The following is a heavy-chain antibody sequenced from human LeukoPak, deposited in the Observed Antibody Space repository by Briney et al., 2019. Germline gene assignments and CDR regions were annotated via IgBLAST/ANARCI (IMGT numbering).Heavy chain of an antibody. V-gene: IGHV4-39*01. Sequence: PSETLSLTCIVSGGSISSNNYYWGWIRQPPGKGLEWIGSIDYSGSTYYNPSLKSRVTISVDTSKNQFSLKLSSVTAADTAVYHCARHGTLHGGNFYWGQGTLVTVSS. CDR1: GGSISSNNYY. CDR2: IDYSGST. D-gene: IGHD3-16*01. CDR3: ARHGTLHGGNFY. J-gene: IGHJ4*02.